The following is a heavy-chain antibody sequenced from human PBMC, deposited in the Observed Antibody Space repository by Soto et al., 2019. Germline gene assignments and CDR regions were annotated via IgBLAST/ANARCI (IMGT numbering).Heavy chain of an antibody. V-gene: IGHV3-23*01. D-gene: IGHD4-17*01. J-gene: IGHJ4*02. CDR3: AKEPGADYGDSCDY. CDR2: ISVGGGSP. CDR1: GFTFSSYA. Sequence: EVHLLESGGDLVQPGGSLRLSCEASGFTFSSYAMSWVRQAPGKGLEWVSGISVGGGSPYYADSVKGRFTISRDNPKNTLYLQMNSLRVEDTTLYYCAKEPGADYGDSCDYWGQGTLVTVSS.